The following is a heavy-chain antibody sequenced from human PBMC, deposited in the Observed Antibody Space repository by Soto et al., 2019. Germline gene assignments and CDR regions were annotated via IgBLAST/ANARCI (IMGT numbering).Heavy chain of an antibody. CDR3: AKDAVYRDGLWLMDS. V-gene: IGHV3-23*01. CDR1: GFTISTYA. J-gene: IGHJ5*02. CDR2: VTGSGSQI. Sequence: GGSLRLSCAASGFTISTYAMTWVHQAPGKGLECVSGVTGSGSQIYYADSVKGRFTISKDTSKNTLYLQMSSLREEDTALYYCAKDAVYRDGLWLMDSWGQGTLVTVSS. D-gene: IGHD2-21*01.